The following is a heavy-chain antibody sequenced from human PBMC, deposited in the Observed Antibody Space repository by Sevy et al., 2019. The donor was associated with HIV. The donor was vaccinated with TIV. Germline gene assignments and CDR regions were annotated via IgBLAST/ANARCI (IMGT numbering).Heavy chain of an antibody. CDR1: RFIFSRYA. V-gene: IGHV3-23*01. Sequence: GGSLRLSCAASRFIFSRYAMSWVRQAPGKGLEWVSAVSGTGGSTFYADSVKGRFTICRDNSKNTLFLQMNSLRAEDTATYYCAKEDVAVAGVFDYWGQGALVTVSS. CDR2: VSGTGGST. J-gene: IGHJ4*02. D-gene: IGHD6-19*01. CDR3: AKEDVAVAGVFDY.